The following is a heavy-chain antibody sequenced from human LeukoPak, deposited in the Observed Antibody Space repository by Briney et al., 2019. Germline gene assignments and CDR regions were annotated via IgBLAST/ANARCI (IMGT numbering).Heavy chain of an antibody. J-gene: IGHJ4*02. V-gene: IGHV4-59*01. D-gene: IGHD3/OR15-3a*01. CDR2: IYYSGST. Sequence: NPSETLSLTCTVSGGSISSYYWSWIRQPPGKGLEWIGYIYYSGSTNYNPSLKSRVTILVDTSKNQFSLKLSSVTAADTAVYYCARSHSVWTSFDYWGQGTLVTVSS. CDR3: ARSHSVWTSFDY. CDR1: GGSISSYY.